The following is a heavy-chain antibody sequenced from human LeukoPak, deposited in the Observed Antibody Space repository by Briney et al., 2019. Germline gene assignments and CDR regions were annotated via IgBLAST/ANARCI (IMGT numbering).Heavy chain of an antibody. V-gene: IGHV4-59*08. CDR3: ATTYDFWSGYGRYYFDY. CDR1: GGSISSYY. D-gene: IGHD3-3*01. Sequence: SETLSLTCTVSGGSISSYYWSWIRQPPGKGLEWIGYIYYSGSTNYNPSLKSRVTISVDTSKNQFSLKLSSVTAADTAVYYCATTYDFWSGYGRYYFDYWGQGTLVTVSS. J-gene: IGHJ4*02. CDR2: IYYSGST.